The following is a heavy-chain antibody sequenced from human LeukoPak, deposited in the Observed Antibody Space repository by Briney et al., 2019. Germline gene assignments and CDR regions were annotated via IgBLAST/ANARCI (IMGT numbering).Heavy chain of an antibody. J-gene: IGHJ5*02. CDR1: GFTFNTYA. CDR2: ISYDGSSK. CDR3: ARDEGSYDYLWGSYRYNWFDP. D-gene: IGHD3-16*02. V-gene: IGHV3-30*04. Sequence: GSLRLSCSASGFTFNTYAMHWVRQAPGKGLEWVALISYDGSSKYYADSVEGRFTISRDNSKHTLYLQVNSLRSEDTAVYYCARDEGSYDYLWGSYRYNWFDPWGQGTLVTVSS.